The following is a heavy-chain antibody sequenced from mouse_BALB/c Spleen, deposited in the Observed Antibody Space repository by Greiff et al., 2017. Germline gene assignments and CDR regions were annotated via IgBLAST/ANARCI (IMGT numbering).Heavy chain of an antibody. CDR2: IWSGGST. CDR1: GFSLTSYG. D-gene: IGHD2-14*01. CDR3: TRRDYYRYENAMDY. V-gene: IGHV2-2*02. Sequence: VKLMESGPGLVQPSQSLSITCTVSGFSLTSYGVHWVRQSPGKCLEWLGVIWSGGSTDYNAAFISRLSISKDNSKHQVFFKMNGLQANDTTIYYSTRRDYYRYENAMDYWGQGTSVTVSS. J-gene: IGHJ4*01.